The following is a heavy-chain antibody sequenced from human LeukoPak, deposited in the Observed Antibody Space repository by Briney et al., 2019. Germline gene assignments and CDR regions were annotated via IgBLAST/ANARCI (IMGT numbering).Heavy chain of an antibody. CDR1: GGSISSYY. CDR2: IYYSGST. J-gene: IGHJ5*02. V-gene: IGHV4-59*08. D-gene: IGHD6-19*01. Sequence: SETLSLTCTVSGGSISSYYWSWIRQPPGKGLEWIGYIYYSGSTNYNPSLKSRVTISVDTSKNQCYLNLSSVTAADTAVYYCVKHNIAVANPSYNWFDPWGQGTLVTVSS. CDR3: VKHNIAVANPSYNWFDP.